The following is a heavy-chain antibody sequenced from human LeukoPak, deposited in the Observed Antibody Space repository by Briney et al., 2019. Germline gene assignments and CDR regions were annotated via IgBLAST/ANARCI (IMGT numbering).Heavy chain of an antibody. CDR2: IKYDGREK. Sequence: GGSLRLSCTSSVFPFTSRWIHWVRQVPWKGPEWVANIKYDGREKYYVDSVKGRFSISRDNAKNSLYLQMNSLRADDTAVYYCTADRGWSFAWWGQGTLVTVSS. CDR3: TADRGWSFAW. V-gene: IGHV3-7*03. D-gene: IGHD6-19*01. CDR1: VFPFTSRW. J-gene: IGHJ4*02.